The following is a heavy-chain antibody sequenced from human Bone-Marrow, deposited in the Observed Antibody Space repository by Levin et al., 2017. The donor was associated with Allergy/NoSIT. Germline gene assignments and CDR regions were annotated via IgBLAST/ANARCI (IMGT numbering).Heavy chain of an antibody. D-gene: IGHD2-15*01. CDR3: TRYDGEYYCGGGTCYPLGGMDV. Sequence: SGGSLRLSCAASGFTFSGSPMHWVRRASGKGLEWVGHVRSKAHSYATAYAASVKGRFTISRDDSKNTAYLQMNSLKTEDTAVYYCTRYDGEYYCGGGTCYPLGGMDVWGQGTTVTVSS. CDR1: GFTFSGSP. CDR2: VRSKAHSYAT. J-gene: IGHJ6*02. V-gene: IGHV3-73*01.